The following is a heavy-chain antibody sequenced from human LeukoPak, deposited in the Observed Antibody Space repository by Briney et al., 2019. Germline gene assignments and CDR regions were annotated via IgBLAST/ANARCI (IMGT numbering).Heavy chain of an antibody. D-gene: IGHD3-22*01. CDR3: ARVDDSSVIDY. V-gene: IGHV4-59*01. J-gene: IGHJ4*02. Sequence: SETLSLTCTVSGGSISDYYWSSIRQPPGKGLEWIGHIYYSGSTNYNPSLKSRITISVDTSKNQFSLKLSSVTAADTAVYYCARVDDSSVIDYWGQGTLVTVSS. CDR2: IYYSGST. CDR1: GGSISDYY.